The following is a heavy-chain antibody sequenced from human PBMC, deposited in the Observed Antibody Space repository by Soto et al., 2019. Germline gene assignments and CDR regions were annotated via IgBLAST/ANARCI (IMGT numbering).Heavy chain of an antibody. V-gene: IGHV1-18*04. CDR1: GYSFTSYG. CDR3: ARIGYGSGTLFGRAWLDP. CDR2: ISGYTGNT. D-gene: IGHD3-10*01. Sequence: QVQLVQSGAEVEEPGASVKVSCKASGYSFTSYGISWVRQAPGQGLEWMGGISGYTGNTNHAQRFQGRLTMTEDTSTSTAYMELRNLKSDDTAMYYCARIGYGSGTLFGRAWLDPWGQGTLITVSS. J-gene: IGHJ5*02.